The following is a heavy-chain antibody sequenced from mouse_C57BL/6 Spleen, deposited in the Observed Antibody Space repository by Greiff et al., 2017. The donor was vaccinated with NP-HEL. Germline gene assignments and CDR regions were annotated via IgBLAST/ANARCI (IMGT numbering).Heavy chain of an antibody. CDR3: ARAAMDY. V-gene: IGHV1-66*01. J-gene: IGHJ4*01. CDR1: GYSFTSYY. Sequence: VKVVESGPELVKPGASVKISCKASGYSFTSYYIHWVKQRPGQGLEWIGWIYPGSGNTKYNEKFKGKATLTADTSSSTAYMQLSSLTSEDSAVYYCARAAMDYWGQGTSVTVSS. CDR2: IYPGSGNT.